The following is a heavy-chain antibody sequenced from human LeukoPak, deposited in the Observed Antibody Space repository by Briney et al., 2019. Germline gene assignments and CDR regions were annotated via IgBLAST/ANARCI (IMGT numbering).Heavy chain of an antibody. CDR1: GFTFSSYA. V-gene: IGHV3-23*01. D-gene: IGHD2-15*01. CDR3: AKALPVVAAKGNAFDI. CDR2: ISGSGGST. Sequence: GGSLRLSCAASGFTFSSYAMSWVRQAPGKGLEWVSAISGSGGSTYYADSVKGRFTISRDNSKDTLYLQMNSLRAEDTAVHYCAKALPVVAAKGNAFDIWGQGTMVTVSS. J-gene: IGHJ3*02.